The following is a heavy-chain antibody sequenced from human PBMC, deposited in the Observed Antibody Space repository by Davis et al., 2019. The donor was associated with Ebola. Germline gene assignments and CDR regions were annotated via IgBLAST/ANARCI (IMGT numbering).Heavy chain of an antibody. CDR3: ARDDLTGLMDS. V-gene: IGHV4-30-4*08. J-gene: IGHJ4*02. CDR2: IHHSGGT. Sequence: SETLSLTCTVSGGSITSGDYSWSWIRQSPGKALEWIGYIHHSGGTYYNPSLKSRLTISVDTSKNQFSLRLNSVTAADTATYYCARDDLTGLMDSWGQGTLVTVSP. CDR1: GGSITSGDYS. D-gene: IGHD2-8*02.